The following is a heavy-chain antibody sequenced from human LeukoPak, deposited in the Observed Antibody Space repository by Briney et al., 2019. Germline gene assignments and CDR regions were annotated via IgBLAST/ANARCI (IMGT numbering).Heavy chain of an antibody. CDR3: ARDIRAASAFDY. CDR2: INTDGSST. V-gene: IGHV3-74*01. D-gene: IGHD6-13*01. CDR1: GFTFSSYW. Sequence: GGSLRLSCAASGFTFSSYWMHWVRQAPGKGLVWVSRINTDGSSTSYADSVKGRFTISRDNAKNTLYLQMNSLRAEDTAVYYCARDIRAASAFDYWGQGTLVTVSS. J-gene: IGHJ4*02.